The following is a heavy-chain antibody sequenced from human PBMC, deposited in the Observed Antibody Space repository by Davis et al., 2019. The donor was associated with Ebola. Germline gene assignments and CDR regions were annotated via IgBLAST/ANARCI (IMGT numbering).Heavy chain of an antibody. CDR1: GYTFSDYY. V-gene: IGHV1-69-2*01. CDR3: VTLDILTAYIPYAMDI. CDR2: VDPKGGKT. J-gene: IGHJ6*02. Sequence: AASVKVSCKASGYTFSDYYIHWVQGAPGKGLEWVGLVDPKGGKTVYAEKFQDRVTMTADKFTDTVYMDLSSLRYEDTAVYYCVTLDILTAYIPYAMDIWGQGTTVTVSS. D-gene: IGHD3-9*01.